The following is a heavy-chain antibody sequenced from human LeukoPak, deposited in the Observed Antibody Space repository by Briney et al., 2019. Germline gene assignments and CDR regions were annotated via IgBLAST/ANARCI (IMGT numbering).Heavy chain of an antibody. Sequence: SETLSLTCSVSGGSIISSNYYWGWIRQPPGKGLEWIGSIYQSGSGSSYYNPSLKSRVTIFGDTSKNQFFLRLSSVTAADTAVYYCASTLRFLPYRRFDYWGQGTLVTVPS. J-gene: IGHJ4*02. CDR2: IYQSGSGSS. V-gene: IGHV4-39*01. CDR1: GGSIISSNYY. CDR3: ASTLRFLPYRRFDY. D-gene: IGHD3-3*01.